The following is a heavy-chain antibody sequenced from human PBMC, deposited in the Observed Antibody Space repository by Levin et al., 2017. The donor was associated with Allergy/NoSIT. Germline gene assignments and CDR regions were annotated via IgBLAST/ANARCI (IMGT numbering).Heavy chain of an antibody. CDR2: IHYSGTT. Sequence: PSETLSLTCSVSGVSMTVNSYYWGWIRQPPGKGLEWIGSIHYSGTTYHNASLESRVTISVDTSKSQFSLQLRSVTAADTATFYCARPAGCDRGNCYYGVDVWGQGTTVTVSS. CDR1: GVSMTVNSYY. J-gene: IGHJ6*02. D-gene: IGHD2-21*01. CDR3: ARPAGCDRGNCYYGVDV. V-gene: IGHV4-39*01.